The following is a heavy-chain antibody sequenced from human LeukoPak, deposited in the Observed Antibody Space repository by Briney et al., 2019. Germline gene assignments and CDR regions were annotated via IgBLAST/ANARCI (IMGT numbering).Heavy chain of an antibody. J-gene: IGHJ4*02. CDR3: AKVTDEVGATPDY. Sequence: GGSLRLSCAASGFTVSSNYMSWVRQAPGKGLEWVSAISGSGGSTYYADSVKGRFTISRDNSKNTLYLQMNSLRAEDTAVYYCAKVTDEVGATPDYWGQGTLVTVSS. CDR1: GFTVSSNY. D-gene: IGHD1-26*01. CDR2: ISGSGGST. V-gene: IGHV3-23*01.